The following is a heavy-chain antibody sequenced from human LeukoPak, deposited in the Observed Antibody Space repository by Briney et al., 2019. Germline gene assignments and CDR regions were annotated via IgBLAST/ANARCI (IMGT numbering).Heavy chain of an antibody. V-gene: IGHV3-21*01. J-gene: IGHJ4*02. D-gene: IGHD3-22*01. CDR1: GFTFSSYS. Sequence: PGWSLRLSCAASGFTFSSYSMNWVRQAPGKGLEWVSSISSSSSYIYYADSVKGRFTISRDNAKNSLYPQMNSLRAEDTAVYYCARAYYDSSGYCTGYWGQGTLVTVSS. CDR3: ARAYYDSSGYCTGY. CDR2: ISSSSSYI.